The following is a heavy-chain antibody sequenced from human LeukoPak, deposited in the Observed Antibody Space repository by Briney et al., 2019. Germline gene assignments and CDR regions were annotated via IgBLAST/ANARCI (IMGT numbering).Heavy chain of an antibody. CDR2: IIPILGIA. CDR1: GGTFSSYA. CDR3: ARDPRNICSGGSCYFYAFDI. Sequence: GASVKVSCKASGGTFSSYAISWVRQAPGQGLEWMGRIIPILGIANYAQKFQGRVTITADKSTSTAYMELSSLRSEDTAVYYCARDPRNICSGGSCYFYAFDIWGQGTMVTVSS. V-gene: IGHV1-69*04. J-gene: IGHJ3*02. D-gene: IGHD2-15*01.